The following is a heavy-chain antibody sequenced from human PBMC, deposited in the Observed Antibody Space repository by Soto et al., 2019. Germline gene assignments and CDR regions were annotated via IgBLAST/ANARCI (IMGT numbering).Heavy chain of an antibody. Sequence: ASVKVSCKASGGTFSSYAISWVRQAPGQGLEWMGGTIPIFGTANYAQKFQGRVTITADESTSTAYMELSSLRSEDTAVYYCAREGQLVRFYYYYGMDVWGQGTTVTVSS. CDR3: AREGQLVRFYYYYGMDV. V-gene: IGHV1-69*13. J-gene: IGHJ6*02. CDR2: TIPIFGTA. CDR1: GGTFSSYA. D-gene: IGHD6-6*01.